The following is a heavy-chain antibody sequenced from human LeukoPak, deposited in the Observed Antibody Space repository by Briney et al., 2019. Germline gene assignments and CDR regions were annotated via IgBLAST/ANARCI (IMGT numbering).Heavy chain of an antibody. D-gene: IGHD3-22*01. Sequence: GGSLRLSCAGSGFTFSNYSINWVRQAPGKGLEWVSSISPSSHYIYYADSVRGRFTISRDNARNSLYLQMNSLRDEDTAVYYCAKVEYYDSSGYDYWGQGTLVTVSS. CDR1: GFTFSNYS. J-gene: IGHJ4*02. CDR2: ISPSSHYI. V-gene: IGHV3-21*04. CDR3: AKVEYYDSSGYDY.